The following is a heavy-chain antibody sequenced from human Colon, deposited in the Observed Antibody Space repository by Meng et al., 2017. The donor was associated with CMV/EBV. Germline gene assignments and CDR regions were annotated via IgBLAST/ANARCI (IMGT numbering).Heavy chain of an antibody. D-gene: IGHD3-22*01. J-gene: IGHJ3*02. Sequence: GESLMISCAASGFTLSAFAMGWVRQAPGKGLEWVSSVYYGGTTHYADSVKGRFTISRDTSMDTLYLQLNNLRVEDTAVYYCAKGLNSGSRYNAFDILGQGTVVTVSS. CDR1: GFTLSAFA. CDR2: YYGGTT. CDR3: AKGLNSGSRYNAFDI. V-gene: IGHV3-23*01.